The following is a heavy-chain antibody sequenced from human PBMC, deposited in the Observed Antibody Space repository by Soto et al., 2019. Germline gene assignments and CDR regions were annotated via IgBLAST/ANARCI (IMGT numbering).Heavy chain of an antibody. Sequence: GGSLTLSCAASGFTFSDYWMRWVRQAPGKGLVGGANIKQDGSEIHYVDSVKGRFSISRDNAKNSLYLQINGLRGEDTATYYCARSGDNYNVLDYWGQGTPVPVSS. V-gene: IGHV3-7*01. D-gene: IGHD3-10*02. CDR1: GFTFSDYW. CDR3: ARSGDNYNVLDY. J-gene: IGHJ4*02. CDR2: IKQDGSEI.